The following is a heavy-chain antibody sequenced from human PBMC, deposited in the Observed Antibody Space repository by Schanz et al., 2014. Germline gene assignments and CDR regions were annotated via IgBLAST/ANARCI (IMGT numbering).Heavy chain of an antibody. Sequence: EVQLLESGGGLVQPGGSLRLSCAASGFTFSSYAMTWVRQAPGKGLDWVSAISGSGSSTYYADSVKGRFTISRDNSKNSLYLQMNSLTAEDTAVYYCARGVRIDYWGQGTLVTVSS. V-gene: IGHV3-23*01. CDR3: ARGVRIDY. CDR1: GFTFSSYA. CDR2: ISGSGSST. D-gene: IGHD3-3*01. J-gene: IGHJ4*02.